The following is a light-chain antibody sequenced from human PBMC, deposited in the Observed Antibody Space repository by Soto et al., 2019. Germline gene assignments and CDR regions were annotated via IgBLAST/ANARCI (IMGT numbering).Light chain of an antibody. CDR1: QSVSSY. CDR2: EAS. J-gene: IGKJ5*01. V-gene: IGKV3-11*01. CDR3: QQRNNWPPIT. Sequence: IVLTQSPVTLSLSPGERATLSCRASQSVSSYLAWYQPRPGQAPRLLSYEASNRATGIPARFSGSGPGTDFTLTIDNLEPEDFAIYYCQQRNNWPPITFGQGTRLEI.